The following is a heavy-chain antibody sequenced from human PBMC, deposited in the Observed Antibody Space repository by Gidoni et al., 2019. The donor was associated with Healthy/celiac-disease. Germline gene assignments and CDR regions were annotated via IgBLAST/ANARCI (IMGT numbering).Heavy chain of an antibody. J-gene: IGHJ6*02. V-gene: IGHV3-64D*06. CDR3: VKGWSIVGATTGGYYYYGMDV. CDR1: GFTFSSYA. D-gene: IGHD1-26*01. CDR2: ISSNGGST. Sequence: EVQLVESGGGLVQPGGSLRLSCSASGFTFSSYAMHWVRQAPGKGLEYVSAISSNGGSTYYADSVKGRFTISRDNSKNTLYLQMSSLRAEDTAVYYCVKGWSIVGATTGGYYYYGMDVWGQGTTVTVSS.